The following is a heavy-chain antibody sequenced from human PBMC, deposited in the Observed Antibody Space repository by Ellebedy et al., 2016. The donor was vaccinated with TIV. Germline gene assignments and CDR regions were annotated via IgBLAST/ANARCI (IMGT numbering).Heavy chain of an antibody. D-gene: IGHD6-19*01. Sequence: SQTLSLTCAISGDSVSSNSATWNWIRQSPSRGLEWLGRTYYRSKWYNDYAVSVKGRITIKSDTSKNQFSLQLNSVTPEDTAVYYCARVEENSSGWLSWFDPWGQGTLVTVSS. CDR3: ARVEENSSGWLSWFDP. CDR2: TYYRSKWYN. V-gene: IGHV6-1*01. CDR1: GDSVSSNSAT. J-gene: IGHJ5*02.